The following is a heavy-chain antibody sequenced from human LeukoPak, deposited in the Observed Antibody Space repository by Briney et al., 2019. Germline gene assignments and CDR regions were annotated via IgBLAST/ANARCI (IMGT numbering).Heavy chain of an antibody. CDR2: INPNSGGT. J-gene: IGHJ6*03. Sequence: ASVNVSCKASGYTFTGYYMHWVRQAPGQGLECMGWINPNSGGTNYAQKFQGRVTMTRDTSIGTAYMELSRLRSDDTAVYYCARNWGYYDSSGYSGLSYYYYYMDVWGKGTTVTVSS. D-gene: IGHD3-22*01. CDR1: GYTFTGYY. CDR3: ARNWGYYDSSGYSGLSYYYYYMDV. V-gene: IGHV1-2*02.